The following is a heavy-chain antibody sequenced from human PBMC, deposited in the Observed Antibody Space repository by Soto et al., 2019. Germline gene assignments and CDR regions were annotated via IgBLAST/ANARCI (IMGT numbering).Heavy chain of an antibody. Sequence: SENRALTCTVSGGSVSSGSYYWSWIRQPPGKGLEWIGYIYYSGSTNYNPSLKSRVTISVDTSKNQFSLKLSSVTAADTAVYYCARSGYRREDWFDPWGQGTLVTASS. D-gene: IGHD5-12*01. V-gene: IGHV4-61*01. J-gene: IGHJ5*02. CDR3: ARSGYRREDWFDP. CDR2: IYYSGST. CDR1: GGSVSSGSYY.